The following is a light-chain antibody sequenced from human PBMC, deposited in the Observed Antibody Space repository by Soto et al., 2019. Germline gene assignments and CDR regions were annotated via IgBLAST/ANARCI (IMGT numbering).Light chain of an antibody. CDR3: QSYDSSLRVV. Sequence: QSVLTQPPSVSGAPGQRVTISCTGSSSNIGAGYDVHWYQQLPGTAPKLLIYGNSIRPSGVPDRFSGSKSGTSASLAITGLQAEDEADYYCQSYDSSLRVVFGGGTKLTVL. CDR1: SSNIGAGYD. V-gene: IGLV1-40*01. CDR2: GNS. J-gene: IGLJ2*01.